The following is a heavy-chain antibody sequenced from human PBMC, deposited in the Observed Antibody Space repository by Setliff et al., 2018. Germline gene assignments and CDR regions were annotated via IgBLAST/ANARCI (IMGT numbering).Heavy chain of an antibody. J-gene: IGHJ4*02. CDR1: GYTFTSYG. V-gene: IGHV1-18*01. D-gene: IGHD1-20*01. CDR3: ARDLHRISTQTPFDY. CDR2: ISAYNGNT. Sequence: ASVKVSCKASGYTFTSYGISWVRQAPGQGLEWMGWISAYNGNTNYAQKLQGRVTMTTDTSTSTAYMELRSLRSDDTAVYYCARDLHRISTQTPFDYWVQGALVTVSS.